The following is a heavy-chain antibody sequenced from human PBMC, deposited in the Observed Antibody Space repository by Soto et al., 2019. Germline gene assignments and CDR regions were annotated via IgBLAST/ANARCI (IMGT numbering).Heavy chain of an antibody. Sequence: QVQLQESGPGLVKPSGTLSLTCTVSGASISSTSSGDWWSWVRQPPGKGLEWIGEIHHSRSTNYNPPLKSRVTMSVDKSKNQFSLRLTSVTAADTAVYWCAKMVGATLVDYWGQGTLVTVSS. CDR2: IHHSRST. CDR1: GASISSTSSGDW. J-gene: IGHJ4*02. V-gene: IGHV4-4*01. CDR3: AKMVGATLVDY. D-gene: IGHD1-26*01.